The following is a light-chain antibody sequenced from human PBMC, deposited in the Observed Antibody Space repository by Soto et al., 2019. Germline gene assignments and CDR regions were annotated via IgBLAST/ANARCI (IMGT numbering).Light chain of an antibody. CDR1: SANIGAGYD. J-gene: IGLJ1*01. CDR3: QSYDSSLIAYV. V-gene: IGLV1-40*01. CDR2: GNN. Sequence: QSVLTQPPSVSGAPGQRVTISCTGASANIGAGYDVHWYQQLPGTAPKLLIYGNNNRPSGVPDRFPGSRSGTSASLAITGLQAEDEADYYCQSYDSSLIAYVFGTGTKVTVI.